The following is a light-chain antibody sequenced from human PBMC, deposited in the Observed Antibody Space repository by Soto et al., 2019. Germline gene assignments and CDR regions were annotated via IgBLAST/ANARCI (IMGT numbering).Light chain of an antibody. CDR1: QDISNY. V-gene: IGKV1-33*01. CDR2: DAS. J-gene: IGKJ4*01. CDR3: QQYDNLPPL. Sequence: DIQMTQSPSSLSASVGDRVTITCPASQDISNYLNWYQQKPGKAPKLLIYDASNLETGVPSRFSGSGSGTDFTFTISSLQPEDIATYYCQQYDNLPPLFGGGTKVEIK.